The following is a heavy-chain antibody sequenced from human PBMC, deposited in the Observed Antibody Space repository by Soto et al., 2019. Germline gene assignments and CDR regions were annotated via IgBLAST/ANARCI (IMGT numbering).Heavy chain of an antibody. CDR3: ATETEWSPHN. Sequence: EVQLVESGGGLAQPGGSLRLSCAASGFSISSYWMHWVRQGPGKGLVWVSRINGDGSSTSYADSVKGRITISRDNAKNARYQQMNMLRVEDTGVYYWATETEWSPHNWGQGTLVTVSS. V-gene: IGHV3-74*01. CDR2: INGDGSST. D-gene: IGHD3-3*01. CDR1: GFSISSYW. J-gene: IGHJ4*02.